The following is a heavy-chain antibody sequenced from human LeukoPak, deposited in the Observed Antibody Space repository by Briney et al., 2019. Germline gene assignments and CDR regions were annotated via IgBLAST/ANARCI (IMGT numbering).Heavy chain of an antibody. CDR1: GGSFSGYY. Sequence: SETLSLTCAVSGGSFSGYYWSWIRQPPGKGLEWIGEINHSGSTNYNPSLKSRVTISVDTSKNQFSLKLSSVTAADTAVYYCARGWSPHYYDSSGYYYGYWGQGTLVTVSS. CDR2: INHSGST. J-gene: IGHJ4*02. CDR3: ARGWSPHYYDSSGYYYGY. D-gene: IGHD3-22*01. V-gene: IGHV4-34*01.